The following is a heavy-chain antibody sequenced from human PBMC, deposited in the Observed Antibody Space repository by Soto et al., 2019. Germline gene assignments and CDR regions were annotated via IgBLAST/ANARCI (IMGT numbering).Heavy chain of an antibody. Sequence: SDTLSLTCTVSGDSISSSAYYWGWIRQPPGKGMEWTGSTYYSGTTYYNPSLKSRVIISVNTSKIQFSLNLSSVTAADTAVYYCARQATANYGDYYFDYWGKGTLVTVS. CDR3: ARQATANYGDYYFDY. V-gene: IGHV4-39*01. CDR2: TYYSGTT. J-gene: IGHJ4*02. CDR1: GDSISSSAYY. D-gene: IGHD4-17*01.